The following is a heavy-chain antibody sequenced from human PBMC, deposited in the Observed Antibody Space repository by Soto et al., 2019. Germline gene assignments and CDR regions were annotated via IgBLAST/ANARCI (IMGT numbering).Heavy chain of an antibody. CDR1: GYTFTSYG. Sequence: QVHLVQSGAEVKKPGASVKVSCKGSGYTFTSYGITWVRQAPGQGLEWMGWISAHNGNTDYAQRLQGRVTVTRDTSTSTVYMELRSLRSDYTAVYYCARGRYGDYWGQGALVTVSS. V-gene: IGHV1-18*01. CDR3: ARGRYGDY. J-gene: IGHJ4*02. D-gene: IGHD1-1*01. CDR2: ISAHNGNT.